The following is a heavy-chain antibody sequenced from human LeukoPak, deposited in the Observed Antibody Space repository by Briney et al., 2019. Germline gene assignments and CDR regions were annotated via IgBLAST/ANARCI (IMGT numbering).Heavy chain of an antibody. CDR3: ARKGASSIAVAEWDWFDP. Sequence: SVKVSCKASGGTFSSYAISWVRQAPGQGLEWMGGIIPIFGTANYAQKFQGRVTITADESTSTAYMELSSLRSEDTAVYYCARKGASSIAVAEWDWFDPWGQGTLVTVSS. CDR1: GGTFSSYA. D-gene: IGHD6-19*01. J-gene: IGHJ5*02. CDR2: IIPIFGTA. V-gene: IGHV1-69*01.